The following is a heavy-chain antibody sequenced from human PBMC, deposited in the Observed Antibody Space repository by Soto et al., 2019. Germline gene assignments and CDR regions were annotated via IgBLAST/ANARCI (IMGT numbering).Heavy chain of an antibody. CDR2: IYYTGTT. D-gene: IGHD1-20*01. J-gene: IGHJ5*02. CDR3: ARLFWGITGTPGRRVAWFDP. Sequence: SETLSLTCTVSGDSISGGNYYWTWIRQHPGRGLEWIGYIYYTGTTHYSPSLKNRVTISVDTSKNRLSLRLDSVSAADSASYYCARLFWGITGTPGRRVAWFDPWGQGTRVTVSS. V-gene: IGHV4-39*01. CDR1: GDSISGGNYY.